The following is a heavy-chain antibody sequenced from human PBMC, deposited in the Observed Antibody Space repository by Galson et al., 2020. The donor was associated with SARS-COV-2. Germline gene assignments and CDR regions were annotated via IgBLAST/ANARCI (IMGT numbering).Heavy chain of an antibody. CDR3: ARFGGSGYPIDY. J-gene: IGHJ4*02. CDR1: GFTFSSYW. V-gene: IGHV3-74*01. D-gene: IGHD2-15*01. CDR2: INGDGSVT. Sequence: GGSLRLSCAASGFTFSSYWMHWVRQAPGNGLVWVSRINGDGSVTIYADSVKGRFTISRDNAKNTLYLQMNSLRAEDTAVYYCARFGGSGYPIDYWGQGTLVTVSS.